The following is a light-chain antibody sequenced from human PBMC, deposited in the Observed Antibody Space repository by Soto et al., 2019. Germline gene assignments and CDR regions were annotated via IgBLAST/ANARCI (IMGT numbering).Light chain of an antibody. J-gene: IGLJ2*01. CDR3: AAWDDSLNAVL. V-gene: IGLV1-44*01. CDR2: HNN. Sequence: QSVLTQPPSASGTPGQRVTISCSGSNSNVGSNTVDWYQQLPGTAPKLLIYHNNQRPSGVPDRLSGSKSGTSASLAISGLQSEDEADYYCAAWDDSLNAVLFGGGTKVTVL. CDR1: NSNVGSNT.